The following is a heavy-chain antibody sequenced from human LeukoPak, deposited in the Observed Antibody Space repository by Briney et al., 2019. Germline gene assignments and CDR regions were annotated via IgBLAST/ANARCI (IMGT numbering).Heavy chain of an antibody. CDR1: AGSISSGSYY. J-gene: IGHJ5*02. Sequence: PSETLSLTCTVSAGSISSGSYYWSWIRQPAGKGLEWIGRIYTSGSTNYNPSLKSRVTISVDTSKNQFSLKLSSVTAADTAVYYCARDLWMGATYWFDPWGQGTLVTVSS. D-gene: IGHD1-26*01. V-gene: IGHV4-61*02. CDR2: IYTSGST. CDR3: ARDLWMGATYWFDP.